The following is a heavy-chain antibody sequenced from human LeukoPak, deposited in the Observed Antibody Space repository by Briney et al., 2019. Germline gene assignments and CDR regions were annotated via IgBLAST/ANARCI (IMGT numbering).Heavy chain of an antibody. CDR3: AKDPDFWSGYYYYYMDV. CDR2: IRYDGSNK. V-gene: IGHV3-30*02. D-gene: IGHD3-3*01. J-gene: IGHJ6*03. CDR1: GFTFSSHA. Sequence: PGGSLRLSCAASGFTFSSHAMSWVRQAPGKGLEWVAFIRYDGSNKYYADSVKGRFTISRDNSKNTLYLQMNSLRAEDTAVYYCAKDPDFWSGYYYYYMDVWGKGTTVTVSS.